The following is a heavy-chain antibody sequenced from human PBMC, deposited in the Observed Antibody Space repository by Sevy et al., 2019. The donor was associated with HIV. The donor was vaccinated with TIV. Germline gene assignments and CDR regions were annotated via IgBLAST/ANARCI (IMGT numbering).Heavy chain of an antibody. CDR1: GFTFSRYW. V-gene: IGHV3-7*01. J-gene: IGHJ4*02. Sequence: GGSLRLSCAASGFTFSRYWMSWVRQAPGKGLEWVDNIKQDGSGKYYVDSVKGRFTISRDNAKNSLYLQMNSLRADDTAVYYCARVKDDSSGYRFDYWGQGTLVTVSS. D-gene: IGHD3-22*01. CDR3: ARVKDDSSGYRFDY. CDR2: IKQDGSGK.